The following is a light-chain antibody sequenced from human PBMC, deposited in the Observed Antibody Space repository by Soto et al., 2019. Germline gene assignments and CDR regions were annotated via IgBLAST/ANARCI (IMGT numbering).Light chain of an antibody. Sequence: QSALTQPASVSGSPGQSITISCTGTSSDVGGYKYVSWYQQHPGKAPKLMIYDVSYWPSGVSNRFSGSKSGNTASLTISGLQAEDEADYYCSSYTSSSSLVFGTGTKVTVL. CDR3: SSYTSSSSLV. V-gene: IGLV2-14*01. CDR2: DVS. J-gene: IGLJ1*01. CDR1: SSDVGGYKY.